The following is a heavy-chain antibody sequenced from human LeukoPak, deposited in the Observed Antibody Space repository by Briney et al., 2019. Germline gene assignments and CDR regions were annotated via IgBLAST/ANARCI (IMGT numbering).Heavy chain of an antibody. V-gene: IGHV1-18*01. CDR3: ARGEVSASLYYFDF. J-gene: IGHJ4*02. D-gene: IGHD2-2*01. Sequence: ASVKVSCKTSGYSFTTYCVSWVRQAPGQGLAWMGWVSGYTGNTNYAERFQGRVTMTTDTSTSTVYLELTSLRSDETAVYYCARGEVSASLYYFDFWGQGTLVTVS. CDR1: GYSFTTYC. CDR2: VSGYTGNT.